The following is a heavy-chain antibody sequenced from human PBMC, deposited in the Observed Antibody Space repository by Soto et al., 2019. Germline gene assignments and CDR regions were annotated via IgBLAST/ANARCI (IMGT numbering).Heavy chain of an antibody. CDR1: GYSISSGYY. D-gene: IGHD1-7*01. CDR3: ARAKTVAGTTGWFDP. Sequence: SETLSLTCTVSGYSISSGYYWGWIRQPPGKGLEWIGSMYRSGSTYYNPSLKTRVTVSGDTSKNQFSLKLSSVTAADTAVYYCARAKTVAGTTGWFDPWGQGTLVTVSS. J-gene: IGHJ5*02. V-gene: IGHV4-38-2*02. CDR2: MYRSGST.